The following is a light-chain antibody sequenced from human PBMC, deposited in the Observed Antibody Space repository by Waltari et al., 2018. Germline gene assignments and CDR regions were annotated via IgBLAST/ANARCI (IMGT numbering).Light chain of an antibody. V-gene: IGLV2-11*01. CDR2: DVD. CDR3: CSYAASVHWL. J-gene: IGLJ3*02. Sequence: QSALTQPRSVSGSPGQSVTISCTGTSSDVGGYNYVSWYQQHPGRAPKLIIYDVDKRPSGVPDRVFGTKCGNKASLTISGLQADDESDFYCCSYAASVHWLFGGGTKVTVL. CDR1: SSDVGGYNY.